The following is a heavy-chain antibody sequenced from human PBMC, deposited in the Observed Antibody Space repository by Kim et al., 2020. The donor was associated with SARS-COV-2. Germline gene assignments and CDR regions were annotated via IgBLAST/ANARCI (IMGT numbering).Heavy chain of an antibody. CDR1: GFTFDDYA. Sequence: GGSLRLSCAASGFTFDDYAMHWVRQAPGKGLEWVSGISWNSGNIGYADSVKGRFTISRDNAKNSLYLQMNSLRAEDTALYYCATIPGIAVGYYYYGMDVWGQGTTVTVSS. J-gene: IGHJ6*02. CDR3: ATIPGIAVGYYYYGMDV. V-gene: IGHV3-9*01. D-gene: IGHD6-19*01. CDR2: ISWNSGNI.